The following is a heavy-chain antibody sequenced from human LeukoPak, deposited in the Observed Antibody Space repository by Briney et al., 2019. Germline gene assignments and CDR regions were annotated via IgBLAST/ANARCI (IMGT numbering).Heavy chain of an antibody. CDR3: ARLGSYSDH. V-gene: IGHV4-4*09. D-gene: IGHD1-26*01. CDR2: IHSSGST. CDR1: DGSISSYY. J-gene: IGHJ4*02. Sequence: SETLSLTCSVSDGSISSYYWSWIRQPPGKELEWIGYIHSSGSTHYNPSLKGRVTTSLDTSKNQFSLKLSSVTAADTAVYYCARLGSYSDHWGQGTLVTVSS.